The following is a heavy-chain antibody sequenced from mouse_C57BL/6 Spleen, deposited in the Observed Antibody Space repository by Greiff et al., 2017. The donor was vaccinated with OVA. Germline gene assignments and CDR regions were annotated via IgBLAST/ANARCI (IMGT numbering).Heavy chain of an antibody. D-gene: IGHD1-1*01. V-gene: IGHV1-69*01. CDR3: AGGSRSMDY. CDR2: IDPSDSYT. J-gene: IGHJ4*01. Sequence: QVHVKQPGAELVMPGASVKLSCKASGYTFTSYWMHWVKQRPGQGLEWIGEIDPSDSYTNYNQKFKGKSTLTVDKSSSTAYMQLSSLTSEDSAVYYCAGGSRSMDYWGQGTSVTVSS. CDR1: GYTFTSYW.